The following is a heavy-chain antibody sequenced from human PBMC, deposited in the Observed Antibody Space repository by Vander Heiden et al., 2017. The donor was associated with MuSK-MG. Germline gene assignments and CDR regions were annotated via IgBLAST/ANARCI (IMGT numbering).Heavy chain of an antibody. J-gene: IGHJ4*02. CDR2: IYYSGST. CDR1: GGPISSSSYY. V-gene: IGHV4-39*07. Sequence: QLQLQESGPGLVKPSETLSLTCTVSGGPISSSSYYWGWIRQPPGKGLEWIGSIYYSGSTYYNPSLKSRVTISVDTSKNQFSLKLSSVTAADTAVYYCARGSLRDSYGQILLDYWGQGTLVTVSA. CDR3: ARGSLRDSYGQILLDY. D-gene: IGHD5-18*01.